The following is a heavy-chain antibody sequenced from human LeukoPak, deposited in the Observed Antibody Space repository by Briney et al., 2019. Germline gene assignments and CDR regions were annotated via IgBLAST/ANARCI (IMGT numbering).Heavy chain of an antibody. CDR1: GGSISSYY. J-gene: IGHJ6*03. CDR3: ARVGATTTLYYYYYYMDV. D-gene: IGHD1-26*01. CDR2: IYYSGST. V-gene: IGHV4-59*01. Sequence: PSETLSLTCTVSGGSISSYYWSWIRQPPGKGLEWIGYIYYSGSTNYNPSLKSRVTISVDTSKNQFPLKLSSVTAADTAVYYCARVGATTTLYYYYYYMDVWGKGTTVTVSS.